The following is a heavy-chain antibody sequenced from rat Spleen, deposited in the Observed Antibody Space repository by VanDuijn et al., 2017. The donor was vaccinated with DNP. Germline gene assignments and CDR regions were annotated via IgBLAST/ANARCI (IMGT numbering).Heavy chain of an antibody. CDR2: ISTSGGST. J-gene: IGHJ2*01. Sequence: EVQLVESGGGLVQPGRSLKLSCAASGFTFSDYYMAWVRQAPMKGLEWVATISTSGGSTYHRDSVEGRFTISRDNAKSTLYLQMDSLRSEDTATYYCTTDFERGYWGQGVMVTVSS. V-gene: IGHV5-27*01. D-gene: IGHD1-11*01. CDR1: GFTFSDYY. CDR3: TTDFERGY.